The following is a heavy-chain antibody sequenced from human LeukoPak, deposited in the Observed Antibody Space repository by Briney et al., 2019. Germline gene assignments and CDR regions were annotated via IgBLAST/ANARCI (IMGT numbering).Heavy chain of an antibody. CDR3: ARGSDSSGYYLDY. J-gene: IGHJ4*02. D-gene: IGHD3-22*01. CDR2: IRYDGSNK. V-gene: IGHV3-30*02. Sequence: GGSLRLSCAASGFTFSSYAMHWVRQAPGKGLEWVAFIRYDGSNKYYADSVKGRFTISRDNSKNTLYLQMNSLRAEDTAVYYCARGSDSSGYYLDYWGQGTLVTVSS. CDR1: GFTFSSYA.